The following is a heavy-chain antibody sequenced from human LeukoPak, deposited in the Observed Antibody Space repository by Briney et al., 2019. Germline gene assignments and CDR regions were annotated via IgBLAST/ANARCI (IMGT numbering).Heavy chain of an antibody. J-gene: IGHJ4*02. CDR1: GFTFSTYW. CDR3: ARDSSGWLDY. D-gene: IGHD6-19*01. Sequence: GSLRLSCAASGFTFSTYWMAWVRQAPGKGLEWVANIKRDGSQKNYVDSVKGRFTISRDSAKSSLYLQMNSLRAEDTAVYYCARDSSGWLDYWGQGTLVTVSS. V-gene: IGHV3-7*05. CDR2: IKRDGSQK.